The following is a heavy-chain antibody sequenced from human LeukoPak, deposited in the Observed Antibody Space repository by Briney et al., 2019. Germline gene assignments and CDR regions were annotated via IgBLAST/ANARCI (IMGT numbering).Heavy chain of an antibody. D-gene: IGHD1-26*01. CDR3: ASPVIVGATTLTSGAAFDI. V-gene: IGHV1-18*01. CDR1: GYRFTNYA. CDR2: ISAYNGNT. J-gene: IGHJ3*02. Sequence: ASVKVSCKASGYRFTNYAMNWVRQAPGQGLEWMGWISAYNGNTNYAQKLQGRVTMTTDTSTSTAYMELSSLRSEDTAVYYCASPVIVGATTLTSGAAFDIWGQGTMVTVSS.